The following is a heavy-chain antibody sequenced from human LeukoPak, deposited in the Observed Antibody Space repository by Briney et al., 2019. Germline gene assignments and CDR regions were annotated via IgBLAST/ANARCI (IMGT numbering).Heavy chain of an antibody. CDR1: GYTFTGYY. V-gene: IGHV1-2*06. CDR3: ARLGEIVVPAAMAYYYYGMDV. D-gene: IGHD2-2*01. Sequence: ASVKVSGKASGYTFTGYYMHWVRQAPGQGLEWMGRINPNSGGTNYAQKFQGRVTMTRDTSISTAYMELSRLRSDDTAVYYCARLGEIVVPAAMAYYYYGMDVWGQGTTVTVSS. CDR2: INPNSGGT. J-gene: IGHJ6*02.